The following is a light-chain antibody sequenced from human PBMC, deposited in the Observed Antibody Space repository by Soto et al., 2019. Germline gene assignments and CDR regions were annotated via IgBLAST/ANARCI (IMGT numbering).Light chain of an antibody. Sequence: EMVMTQSPATLSVSPGERVTLSCRASESVHSNLAWYTQKPGQGPSLLIYYASTRVTGVPDRFSGSGSGTEFTLTISSLQSEDFGVYYCQHYSNWPPTFGPGTKVEIK. CDR1: ESVHSN. CDR2: YAS. V-gene: IGKV3-15*01. J-gene: IGKJ3*01. CDR3: QHYSNWPPT.